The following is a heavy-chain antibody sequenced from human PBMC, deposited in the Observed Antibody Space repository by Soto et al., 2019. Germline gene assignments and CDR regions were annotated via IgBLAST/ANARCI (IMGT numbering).Heavy chain of an antibody. V-gene: IGHV3-23*01. D-gene: IGHD6-19*01. J-gene: IGHJ4*02. Sequence: GGSLRLSCAASGFTFSSYAMSWVRQAPGKGLEWVSAISGSGGSTYYADSVKGRFTISRDNSKNTLYLQMNSLRAEDTAVYYCAKGGMNSSGWYFVSAPHKYYFDFWGQGTLVTVSS. CDR3: AKGGMNSSGWYFVSAPHKYYFDF. CDR2: ISGSGGST. CDR1: GFTFSSYA.